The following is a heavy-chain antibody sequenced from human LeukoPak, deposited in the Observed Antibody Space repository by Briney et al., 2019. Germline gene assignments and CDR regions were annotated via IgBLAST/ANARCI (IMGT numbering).Heavy chain of an antibody. J-gene: IGHJ4*02. D-gene: IGHD1-26*01. CDR3: AKGVGPFDY. Sequence: GGSLRLSCAASGFTFSSYGMHWVRQAPGKGLEWVAVIWYDGSSKYYADSVKGRFTISRDNSKNTLYLQMNSLRAEDTALYYCAKGVGPFDYWGQGTLVTVSS. V-gene: IGHV3-33*06. CDR2: IWYDGSSK. CDR1: GFTFSSYG.